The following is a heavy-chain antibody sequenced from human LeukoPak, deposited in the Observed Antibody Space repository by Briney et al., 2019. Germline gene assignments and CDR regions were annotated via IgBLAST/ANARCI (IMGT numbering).Heavy chain of an antibody. D-gene: IGHD4-17*01. CDR2: ISSSSSYI. Sequence: GSLRLSCAASGFTFSSYSMNWVRQAPGKGLEWVSSISSSSSYIYYADSVKGRFTISRDNAKNSLYLQMNSLRAEDTAVYYCARDGLGRTTVTTFLDYWGQGTLVTVSS. V-gene: IGHV3-21*01. CDR3: ARDGLGRTTVTTFLDY. CDR1: GFTFSSYS. J-gene: IGHJ4*02.